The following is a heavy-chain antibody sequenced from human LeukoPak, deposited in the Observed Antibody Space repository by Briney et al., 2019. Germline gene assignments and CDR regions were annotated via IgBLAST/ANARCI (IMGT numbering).Heavy chain of an antibody. CDR1: GGTFSSYA. J-gene: IGHJ3*02. CDR2: IIPILGIA. V-gene: IGHV1-69*04. D-gene: IGHD5-24*01. Sequence: GASVKVSCKASGGTFSSYAISWVRQAPGQGLEWMGRIIPILGIANYAQKFQGRVTITADKSTSTAYMELSSLRSEDTAVYYCARTRVTGMATITAFDIWGQGTMVTVSS. CDR3: ARTRVTGMATITAFDI.